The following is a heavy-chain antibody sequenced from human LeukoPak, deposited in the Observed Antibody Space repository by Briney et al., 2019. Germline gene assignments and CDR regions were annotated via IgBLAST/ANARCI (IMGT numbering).Heavy chain of an antibody. J-gene: IGHJ4*02. CDR1: GFTVSSNY. Sequence: PGESLTLSCAASGFTVSSNYMSWVRQAPGKGLEWVSVIYSGGSTYYADSVKGRFTISRDTSKNPLYLQLNTLRAEDTAVYYCARVGSTVAAGILDYWGQGALVTVSS. CDR2: IYSGGST. V-gene: IGHV3-66*01. D-gene: IGHD6-13*01. CDR3: ARVGSTVAAGILDY.